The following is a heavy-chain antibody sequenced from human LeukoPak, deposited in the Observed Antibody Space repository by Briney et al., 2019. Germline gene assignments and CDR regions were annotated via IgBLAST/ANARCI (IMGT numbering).Heavy chain of an antibody. Sequence: GASVKVSCKASGYTFTGYYMQWVRQAPGQGLEWMGWINPNSGGTNYAQKFQGRVTMTRDTSISTAYMELSRLRSDDTAVYYCARVGCSSTSCYEYFQHWGQGTLVTVSS. J-gene: IGHJ1*01. V-gene: IGHV1-2*02. D-gene: IGHD2-2*01. CDR3: ARVGCSSTSCYEYFQH. CDR1: GYTFTGYY. CDR2: INPNSGGT.